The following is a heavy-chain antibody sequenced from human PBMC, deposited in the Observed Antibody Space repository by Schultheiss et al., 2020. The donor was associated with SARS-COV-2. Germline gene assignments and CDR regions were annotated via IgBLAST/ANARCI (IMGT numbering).Heavy chain of an antibody. D-gene: IGHD6-13*01. CDR2: ISYDGSNK. V-gene: IGHV3-30*07. J-gene: IGHJ6*02. CDR3: ARTGAAAAYGMDV. CDR1: GFTFSSYA. Sequence: GGSLRLSCAASGFTFSSYAMHWVRQAPGKGLEWVAVISYDGSNKYYADSVKGRFTISRDNSKNTLYLQMNSLRAEDTAVYYCARTGAAAAYGMDVWGQGTTVTVSS.